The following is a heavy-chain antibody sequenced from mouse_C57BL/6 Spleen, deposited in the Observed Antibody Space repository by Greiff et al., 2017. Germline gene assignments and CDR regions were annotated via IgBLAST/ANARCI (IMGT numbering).Heavy chain of an antibody. CDR1: GFTFSNYW. V-gene: IGHV6-3*01. J-gene: IGHJ3*01. CDR3: TGGFAY. Sequence: EVKVEESGGGLVQPGGSMKLSCVASGFTFSNYWMNWVRQSPEKGLEWVAQIRLKSDNYATHYAESVKGRFTISRDDSNSSVYLQMNNLRAEDTGIYYCTGGFAYWGQGTLVTVSA. CDR2: IRLKSDNYAT.